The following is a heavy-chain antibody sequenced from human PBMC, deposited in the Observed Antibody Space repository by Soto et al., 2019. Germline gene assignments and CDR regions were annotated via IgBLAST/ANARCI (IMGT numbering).Heavy chain of an antibody. V-gene: IGHV3-23*01. J-gene: IGHJ4*02. Sequence: EVQLLESGGGMVQPGGSLRVSCAASGFTFRNFVMSWVRQAPGKGLEWVSAIRATGGETFYADSVKGRFTISRDNSKNALYLRMNSLRDEDTALYFCAQDRGWGVVSPSHDYWGQGTLVTVSS. CDR1: GFTFRNFV. D-gene: IGHD2-21*01. CDR2: IRATGGET. CDR3: AQDRGWGVVSPSHDY.